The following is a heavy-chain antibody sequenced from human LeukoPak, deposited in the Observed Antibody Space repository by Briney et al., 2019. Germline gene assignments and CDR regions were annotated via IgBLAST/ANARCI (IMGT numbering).Heavy chain of an antibody. Sequence: SETLSLTCAVYGGSFSGYYWSWIRQPPGKGLEWIGEINHSGSTNYNPSLKSRVTISVDTSKNQFSLKLSSVTAADTAVYYCARWGYYYDSSGYWWFDPWGQGTLVTVCS. J-gene: IGHJ5*02. CDR1: GGSFSGYY. D-gene: IGHD3-22*01. CDR3: ARWGYYYDSSGYWWFDP. V-gene: IGHV4-34*01. CDR2: INHSGST.